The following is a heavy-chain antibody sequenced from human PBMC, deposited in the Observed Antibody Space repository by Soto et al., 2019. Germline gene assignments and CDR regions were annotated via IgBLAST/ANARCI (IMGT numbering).Heavy chain of an antibody. CDR3: VREDWHRFDS. Sequence: EVQLVESGGRLVQPGGSLRLSCAASGFMFSAYWMSWVRQDPGKGLEWVATISGGASDKFYVDSVKGRFTISRDDSKNTLYLQRNSRRDEDTAVYYCVREDWHRFDSWGQGTLVTVSS. D-gene: IGHD2-21*01. V-gene: IGHV3-7*01. CDR2: ISGGASDK. J-gene: IGHJ4*02. CDR1: GFMFSAYW.